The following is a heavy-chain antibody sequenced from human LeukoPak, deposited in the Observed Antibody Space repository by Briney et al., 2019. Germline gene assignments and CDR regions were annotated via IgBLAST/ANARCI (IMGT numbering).Heavy chain of an antibody. D-gene: IGHD6-19*01. V-gene: IGHV3-11*04. CDR2: ISNSGSII. J-gene: IGHJ4*02. Sequence: GGSLRLSCAASGFIFSDYYMSWIRQAPGKGREWVSYISNSGSIIHYADSLKGRFTISRDNAKNSVYLQMNSLRAEDTAVYYCAREHLGVAAADYWGQGTLVTVSS. CDR1: GFIFSDYY. CDR3: AREHLGVAAADY.